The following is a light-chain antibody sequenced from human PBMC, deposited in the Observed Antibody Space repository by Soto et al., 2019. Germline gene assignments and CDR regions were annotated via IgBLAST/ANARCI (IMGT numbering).Light chain of an antibody. V-gene: IGKV2-30*01. J-gene: IGKJ1*01. CDR3: MQGTHWPPT. CDR2: RAS. Sequence: DVVMAQSPLSLPVTLGQPASISCRSSQSIVYSDGNAYLSWFQQRPGQSPRRLIYRASNRDSGVPDRFSGSGSGTEFTLQIDRVEAEDVGIYYCMQGTHWPPTFGRGTRVEIK. CDR1: QSIVYSDGNAY.